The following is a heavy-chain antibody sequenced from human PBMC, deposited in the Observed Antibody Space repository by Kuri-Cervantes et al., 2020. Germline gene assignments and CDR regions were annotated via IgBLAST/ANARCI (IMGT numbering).Heavy chain of an antibody. CDR1: GGSVSSGGYL. D-gene: IGHD4-17*01. V-gene: IGHV4-61*08. J-gene: IGHJ4*02. CDR3: ARTSHGDPFDH. Sequence: SETLSLTCTVSGGSVSSGGYLWSWIRQPPGKGLEWIGNIYCSGSTNYKSSLKSRVTISVDTSKNQFSLKLSSVTAADTAVYYCARTSHGDPFDHWGQGTLVTVSS. CDR2: IYCSGST.